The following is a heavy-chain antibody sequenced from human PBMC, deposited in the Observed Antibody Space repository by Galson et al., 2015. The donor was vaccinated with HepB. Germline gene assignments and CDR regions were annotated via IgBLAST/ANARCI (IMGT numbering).Heavy chain of an antibody. CDR2: IIPILGIA. J-gene: IGHJ4*02. CDR1: GGTFSSYT. D-gene: IGHD6-13*01. Sequence: SVKVSCKASGGTFSSYTISWVRQAPGQGLEWMGRIIPILGIANYTQKFQGRVTITADKSTSTAYMELSSLRSEDTAVYYCARVGSSWYFDYWGQGTLVTVSS. CDR3: ARVGSSWYFDY. V-gene: IGHV1-69*02.